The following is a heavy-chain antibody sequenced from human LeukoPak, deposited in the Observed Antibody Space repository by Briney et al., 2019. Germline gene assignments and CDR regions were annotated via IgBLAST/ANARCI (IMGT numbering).Heavy chain of an antibody. Sequence: ASVTVSCKASGYTFTSYVMNWVRQAPGQGLEWMGWINTNTGNPTYAQGFTGRFVFSLDTSVSTAYLQISSLKAEDTAVYYCARGGMVATFLYYYGMDVWGQGTTVTVSS. D-gene: IGHD5-12*01. CDR3: ARGGMVATFLYYYGMDV. CDR1: GYTFTSYV. J-gene: IGHJ6*02. CDR2: INTNTGNP. V-gene: IGHV7-4-1*02.